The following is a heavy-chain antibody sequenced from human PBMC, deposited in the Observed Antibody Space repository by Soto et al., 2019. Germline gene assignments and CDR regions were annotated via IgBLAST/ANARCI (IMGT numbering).Heavy chain of an antibody. V-gene: IGHV3-9*01. CDR2: ISWNSGSI. CDR3: AKGRSVFGVVIIPEYDY. Sequence: EVQLVESGGGLVQPGRSLRLSCAASGFTFDDYAMHWVRQAPGKGLEWVSGISWNSGSIGYADSVKGRFTISRDNAKNSRYLQMNSLRADDTALYYCAKGRSVFGVVIIPEYDYWGQGTLVTVSS. D-gene: IGHD3-3*01. CDR1: GFTFDDYA. J-gene: IGHJ4*02.